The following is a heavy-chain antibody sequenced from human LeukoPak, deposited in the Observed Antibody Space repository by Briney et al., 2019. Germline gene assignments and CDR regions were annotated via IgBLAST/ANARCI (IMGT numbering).Heavy chain of an antibody. CDR2: ISAYNGNT. J-gene: IGHJ6*02. Sequence: ASVKVSCKASGYTFTSYGISWVRQAPGQGLEWMGWISAYNGNTNYAQKLQGRVTMTTDTSTSTAYMELRSLRSDDTAVYYCARDPNGGVDYYYYGMDVWGQGTTVTVSS. CDR3: ARDPNGGVDYYYYGMDV. CDR1: GYTFTSYG. V-gene: IGHV1-18*01. D-gene: IGHD2-15*01.